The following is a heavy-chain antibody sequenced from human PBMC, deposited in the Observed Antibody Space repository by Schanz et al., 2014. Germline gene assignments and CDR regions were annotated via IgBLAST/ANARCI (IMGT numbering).Heavy chain of an antibody. V-gene: IGHV4-4*07. CDR1: GGSLSSFY. J-gene: IGHJ5*02. Sequence: QVQLQESGPGLVKSSETLSLTCTVSGGSLSSFYWGWIRQPAGKGLEWIGRIYTSGSTNYNPSLKSRVTMSLDTSKNQFSRKLSSVTAADTAVYYCARDRGYDFSFDPWGQGTLVTVSS. CDR2: IYTSGST. CDR3: ARDRGYDFSFDP. D-gene: IGHD3-3*01.